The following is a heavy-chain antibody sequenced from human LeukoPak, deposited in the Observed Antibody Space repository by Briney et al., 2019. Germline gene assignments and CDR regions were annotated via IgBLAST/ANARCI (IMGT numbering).Heavy chain of an antibody. CDR3: AKDLNRLLPAEYFQH. V-gene: IGHV3-30*02. D-gene: IGHD1/OR15-1a*01. CDR1: GFTFSSYA. CDR2: IWYDGSNK. J-gene: IGHJ1*01. Sequence: GGSLRLSCAASGFTFSSYAMHWVRQAPGKGLEWVAVIWYDGSNKYYADSVKGRFTISRDNSKNTLYLQMNSLRAEDTAVYYCAKDLNRLLPAEYFQHWGQGTLVTVSS.